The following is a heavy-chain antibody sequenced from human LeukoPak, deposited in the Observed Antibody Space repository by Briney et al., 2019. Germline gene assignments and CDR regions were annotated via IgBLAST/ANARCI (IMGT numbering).Heavy chain of an antibody. CDR1: GGSISSYY. J-gene: IGHJ2*01. CDR3: ARGYCSSTSCYRAPFDL. Sequence: PSETLSLTCTVSGGSISSYYWSWIRQPAGKGLEWTGRIYTSGSTNYNPSLKSRVTMSVDTSKNQFSLKLSSVTAADTAVYYCARGYCSSTSCYRAPFDLWGRGTLVTVSS. V-gene: IGHV4-4*07. D-gene: IGHD2-2*02. CDR2: IYTSGST.